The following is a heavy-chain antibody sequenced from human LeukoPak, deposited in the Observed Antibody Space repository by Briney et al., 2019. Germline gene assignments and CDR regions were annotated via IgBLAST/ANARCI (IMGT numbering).Heavy chain of an antibody. CDR3: AKDVNWAVTSSLFDY. CDR1: GFTFSSYG. D-gene: IGHD1-1*01. CDR2: ISYDGSNK. Sequence: PGGSLRLSCAASGFTFSSYGMHWVRQAPGKGLEWVAVISYDGSNKYYADSVKGRFTISRDNSKNTLYLQMNSLRAEDTAVYYCAKDVNWAVTSSLFDYWGQGTLVTVSS. J-gene: IGHJ4*02. V-gene: IGHV3-30*18.